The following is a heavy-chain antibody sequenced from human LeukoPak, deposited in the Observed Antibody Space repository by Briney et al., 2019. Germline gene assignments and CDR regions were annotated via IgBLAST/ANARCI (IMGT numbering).Heavy chain of an antibody. D-gene: IGHD5-18*01. CDR3: ARAYVDTAMVFFYYYYMDV. Sequence: SETLSLTCTVSGGSISSSSYYWGWIRQPPGKGLEWIGSIYYSGSTNYNPSLKSRVTISVDTSKNQFSLKLSSVTAADTAVYYCARAYVDTAMVFFYYYYMDVWGKGTTVTVSS. CDR2: IYYSGST. J-gene: IGHJ6*03. V-gene: IGHV4-39*07. CDR1: GGSISSSSYY.